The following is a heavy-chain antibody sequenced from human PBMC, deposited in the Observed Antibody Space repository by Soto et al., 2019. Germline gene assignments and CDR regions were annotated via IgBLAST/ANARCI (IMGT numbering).Heavy chain of an antibody. CDR2: IRSKAYGGTT. CDR3: TRDSHRGWELTIHDAFDI. V-gene: IGHV3-49*04. J-gene: IGHJ3*02. D-gene: IGHD1-26*01. CDR1: GFTFGDYS. Sequence: PGGSLRLSCTASGFTFGDYSISWVRHAPWKGLEWVGFIRSKAYGGTTEYAASVKGRFTISRDDSKSIAYLQMNSLKTEDTAVYYCTRDSHRGWELTIHDAFDIWGQGTMVTVSS.